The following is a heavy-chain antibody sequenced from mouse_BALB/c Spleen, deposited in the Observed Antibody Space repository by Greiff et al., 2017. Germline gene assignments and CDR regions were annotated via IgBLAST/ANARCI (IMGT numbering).Heavy chain of an antibody. D-gene: IGHD2-10*02. CDR1: GFNIKDTY. Sequence: EVQLQQSGAELVKPGASVKLSCTASGFNIKDTYMHWVKQRPEQGLEWIGRIDPANGNTKYDPKFQGKATITADTSSNTAYLQLSSLTSEDTAIYYCAREYGQGGWFAYWGQGTLVTVSA. V-gene: IGHV14-3*02. J-gene: IGHJ3*01. CDR2: IDPANGNT. CDR3: AREYGQGGWFAY.